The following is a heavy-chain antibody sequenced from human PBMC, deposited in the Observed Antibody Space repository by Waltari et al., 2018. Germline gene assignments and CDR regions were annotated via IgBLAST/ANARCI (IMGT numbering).Heavy chain of an antibody. CDR2: IIPILGIA. V-gene: IGHV1-69*10. CDR1: GGTFSSYA. CDR3: ADQRDDSSGYYGY. D-gene: IGHD3-22*01. Sequence: QVQLVQSGAEVKKPGTPVKVSCEASGGTFSSYAICCVRQAPGQGLEWMGGIIPILGIANYAQKFQGRVTITADKSTSTAYMELSSLRSEDTAVYYCADQRDDSSGYYGYWGQGTLVTVSS. J-gene: IGHJ4*02.